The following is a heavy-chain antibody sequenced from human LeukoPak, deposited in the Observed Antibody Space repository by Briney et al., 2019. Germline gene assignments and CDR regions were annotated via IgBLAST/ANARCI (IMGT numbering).Heavy chain of an antibody. CDR2: TSSDGSDK. Sequence: GMSLRLSCAASGFRFSSFAQHWVRQAPGKGLEWVAITSSDGSDKYYADSMKGRFTISRDNSKNTLYLQMNTLRAEDTAVYYCARDQNYYGLDVWGQGTTVTVSS. CDR1: GFRFSSFA. J-gene: IGHJ6*02. CDR3: ARDQNYYGLDV. V-gene: IGHV3-30-3*01.